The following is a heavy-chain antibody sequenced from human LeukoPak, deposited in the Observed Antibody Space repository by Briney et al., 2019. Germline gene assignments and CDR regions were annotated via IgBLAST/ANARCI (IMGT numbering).Heavy chain of an antibody. D-gene: IGHD6-6*01. CDR2: INHSGST. J-gene: IGHJ5*02. CDR3: ARDSSIAARSWFDP. V-gene: IGHV4-34*01. Sequence: SETLSLTXAVYGGSFSGYYWSWIRQPPGKGLEWIGEINHSGSTNYDPSLKSRVTISVDTSKNQFSLKLSSVTAADTAVYYCARDSSIAARSWFDPWGQGTLVTVSS. CDR1: GGSFSGYY.